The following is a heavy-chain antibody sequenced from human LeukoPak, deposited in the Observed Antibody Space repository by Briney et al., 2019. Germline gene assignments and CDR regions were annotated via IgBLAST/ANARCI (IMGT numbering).Heavy chain of an antibody. D-gene: IGHD2-2*01. CDR2: IYYSGST. CDR1: GGSMSGYY. Sequence: SETLSLTCTVSGGSMSGYYWSWIRQPPGKGLEWIGYIYYSGSTNYNPSLKSRVTISVDTSKNQFSLKLSSVTAADTAVYYCARGQIVVVPAATFDPWGQGTLVTVSS. J-gene: IGHJ5*02. CDR3: ARGQIVVVPAATFDP. V-gene: IGHV4-59*01.